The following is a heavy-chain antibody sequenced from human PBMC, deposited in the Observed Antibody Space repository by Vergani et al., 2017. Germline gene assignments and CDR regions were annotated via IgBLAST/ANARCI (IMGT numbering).Heavy chain of an antibody. CDR3: ARESYCGGDCYFDY. D-gene: IGHD2-21*02. J-gene: IGHJ4*02. CDR2: IKNTGDST. CDR1: GFTFSSHA. V-gene: IGHV3-23*01. Sequence: EVQLLQSEGAVVQPGGSLRLSCVASGFTFSSHAMSWVRQGHGQGLEWVSSIKNTGDSTHYADSVKGRFTISRDNSKNTLYLQMSSLRAEDTAVYYCARESYCGGDCYFDYWGQGTLVTVSS.